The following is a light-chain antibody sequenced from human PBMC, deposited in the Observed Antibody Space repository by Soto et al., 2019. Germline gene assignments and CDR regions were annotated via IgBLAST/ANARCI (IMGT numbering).Light chain of an antibody. Sequence: QSALTQPRSVSGSPGQSVTISCSGTNSDVGGYNSVAWYQQKPGEAPKLLLYSVTKRPSGVPDRFSGSKSGNMASLIISGLQAEDEADYYCSSYTSSSTLYVFGTGTKLTVL. CDR1: NSDVGGYNS. V-gene: IGLV2-11*01. J-gene: IGLJ1*01. CDR2: SVT. CDR3: SSYTSSSTLYV.